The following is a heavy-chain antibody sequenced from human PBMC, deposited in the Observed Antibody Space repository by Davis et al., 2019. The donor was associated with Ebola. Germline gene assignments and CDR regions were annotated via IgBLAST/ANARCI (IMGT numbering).Heavy chain of an antibody. CDR1: EFTFSSYE. J-gene: IGHJ4*02. CDR3: ATIDRSHRPVGP. D-gene: IGHD1-14*01. CDR2: IQYDGSII. Sequence: PGGSLRLSCAASEFTFSSYEMNWVRQAPGKGLEWVAFIQYDGSIIHYADSVQGRFTISRDDSRNTMYLQMDSLTFEDTAMYYCATIDRSHRPVGPWGQGSQVIVSS. V-gene: IGHV3-30*02.